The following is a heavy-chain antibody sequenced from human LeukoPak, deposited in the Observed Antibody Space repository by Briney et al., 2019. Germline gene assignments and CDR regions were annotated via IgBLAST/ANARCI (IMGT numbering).Heavy chain of an antibody. D-gene: IGHD5-18*01. CDR1: GGTFSSYA. CDR3: ARGARDTAMVTPGAFDI. J-gene: IGHJ3*02. V-gene: IGHV1-69*13. Sequence: ASVKVSCKASGGTFSSYAISWVRQAPGQGLEWMGGIIPIFGTANYAQKFQGRVTITAAESTIPAYMEQSRLRSEDTAVYYCARGARDTAMVTPGAFDIWGQGTMVTVSS. CDR2: IIPIFGTA.